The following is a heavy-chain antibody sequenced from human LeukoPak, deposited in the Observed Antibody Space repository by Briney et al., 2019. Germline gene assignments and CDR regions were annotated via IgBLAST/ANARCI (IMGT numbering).Heavy chain of an antibody. CDR1: GFTFSSYW. J-gene: IGHJ4*02. CDR2: ISSDGSST. D-gene: IGHD6-19*01. Sequence: PGGSLRLSCAASGFTFSSYWMHWVRQAPGKGLVWVSRISSDGSSTNYADSVKGRFTISRHNAKNTLYLQMNSLRAEDTAVYYCARAPGYSSGFGYWGQGTLVTDSS. CDR3: ARAPGYSSGFGY. V-gene: IGHV3-74*01.